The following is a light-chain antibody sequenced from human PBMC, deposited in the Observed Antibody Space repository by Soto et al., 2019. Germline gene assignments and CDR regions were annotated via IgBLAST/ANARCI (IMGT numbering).Light chain of an antibody. CDR2: GVS. Sequence: EIVMTQSPATLSVSPGERATLSCRASQSVSSNLARYQQKPGQAPRLLIYGVSTRATGIPDRFSGSGSGTEFTLTISSLQSEDFAIYYCQQYNNWPPLTFGQGTKVEIK. CDR3: QQYNNWPPLT. J-gene: IGKJ1*01. V-gene: IGKV3-15*01. CDR1: QSVSSN.